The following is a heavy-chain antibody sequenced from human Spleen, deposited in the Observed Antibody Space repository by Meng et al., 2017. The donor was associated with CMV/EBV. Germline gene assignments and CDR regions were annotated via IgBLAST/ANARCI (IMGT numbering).Heavy chain of an antibody. CDR3: AREGITLVRGVVYSYYGMGV. J-gene: IGHJ6*02. D-gene: IGHD3-10*01. Sequence: SCAISGDSVSSNSAAWNWIRQSPSRGLEWLGRTYYKSKWFEDYAVSVKSRITINPDTSTNQFSLKLHSVTPEDTAVYYCAREGITLVRGVVYSYYGMGVWGQGTTVTVSS. CDR2: TYYKSKWFE. V-gene: IGHV6-1*01. CDR1: GDSVSSNSAA.